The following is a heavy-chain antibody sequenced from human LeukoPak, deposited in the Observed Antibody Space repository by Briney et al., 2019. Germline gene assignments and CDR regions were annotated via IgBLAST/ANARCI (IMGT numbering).Heavy chain of an antibody. J-gene: IGHJ4*02. CDR2: IISIFGTA. CDR1: GGTFSSYA. V-gene: IGHV1-69*13. D-gene: IGHD5-12*01. Sequence: SVKVSCKASGGTFSSYAISWVRQAPGQGLEWMGGIISIFGTANYAQKFQGRVTITADESTSTAYMELSSLRSEDTAVYYCWAESGYEGTSIGTPRGIPFDYWGQGTLVTVSS. CDR3: WAESGYEGTSIGTPRGIPFDY.